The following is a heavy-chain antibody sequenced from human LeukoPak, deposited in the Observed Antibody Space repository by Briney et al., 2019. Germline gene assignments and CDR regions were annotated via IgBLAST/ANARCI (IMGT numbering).Heavy chain of an antibody. J-gene: IGHJ3*02. Sequence: XRQAPGKGLEWVAVISYDGSNKYYADSVKGRLTISRDNSKNALYLQMNSLRAEDTAVYYCAKYGSGTFDIWGQGTMVTVSS. V-gene: IGHV3-30*18. CDR2: ISYDGSNK. D-gene: IGHD3-10*01. CDR3: AKYGSGTFDI.